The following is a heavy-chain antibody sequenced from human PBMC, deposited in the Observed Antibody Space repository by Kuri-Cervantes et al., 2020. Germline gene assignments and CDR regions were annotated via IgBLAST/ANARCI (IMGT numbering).Heavy chain of an antibody. CDR2: IYPGDSDT. CDR1: GYSFTSYW. Sequence: GESLKISCRGFGYSFTSYWIGWVRQMPGKGLEWMGIIYPGDSDTRYSPSFQGQVTISADKSISTAYLQWSSLKASDTAMYYCARHLDLDYGDYYSDAFDIWGQGTMVTVSS. V-gene: IGHV5-51*01. J-gene: IGHJ3*02. D-gene: IGHD4-17*01. CDR3: ARHLDLDYGDYYSDAFDI.